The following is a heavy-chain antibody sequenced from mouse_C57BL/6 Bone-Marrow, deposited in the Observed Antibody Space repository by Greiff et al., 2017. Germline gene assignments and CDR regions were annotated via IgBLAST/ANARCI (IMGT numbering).Heavy chain of an antibody. CDR2: IYPGDGDT. Sequence: VQLQQSGPELVKPGASVKISCKASGYAFSSSWMNWVKQRPGKGLEWIGRIYPGDGDTNYNGKFKGKATLTADTSPSTAYMQLSSLTSEDSAVYFCARMNPWFAYWGQGTLVTVSA. CDR1: GYAFSSSW. V-gene: IGHV1-82*01. J-gene: IGHJ3*01. CDR3: ARMNPWFAY.